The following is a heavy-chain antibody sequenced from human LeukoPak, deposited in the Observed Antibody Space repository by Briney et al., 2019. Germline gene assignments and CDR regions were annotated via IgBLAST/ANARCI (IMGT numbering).Heavy chain of an antibody. D-gene: IGHD2-2*03. CDR3: ARWVDSWIV. CDR1: GGSISSYY. CDR2: IYYSGST. J-gene: IGHJ4*02. Sequence: PSETLSLTCTVSGGSISSYYWSWIRQPPGKGPEWIGYIYYSGSTNYNPSLKSRVTISVDTSKDQFSLKLSSVTAADTAVYYCARWVDSWIVWGQGTLVTVSS. V-gene: IGHV4-59*01.